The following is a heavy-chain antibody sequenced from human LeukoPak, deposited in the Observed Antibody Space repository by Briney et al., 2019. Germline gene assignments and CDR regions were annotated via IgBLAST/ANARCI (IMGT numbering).Heavy chain of an antibody. Sequence: GGSLRLSCAASEFTFSSHQMSWVRPAPGKGLEWVAKITQDGSEKYYMDSVKGRFIIPRDNGKNSLYLQMNSLRVEDTAVYYCARDWRQDNAFDLWGQGTMVTVSS. CDR3: ARDWRQDNAFDL. J-gene: IGHJ3*01. CDR2: ITQDGSEK. V-gene: IGHV3-7*01. D-gene: IGHD2-15*01. CDR1: EFTFSSHQ.